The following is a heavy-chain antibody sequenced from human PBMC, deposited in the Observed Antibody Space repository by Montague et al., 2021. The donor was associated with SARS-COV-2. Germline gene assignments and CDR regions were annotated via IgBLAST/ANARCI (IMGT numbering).Heavy chain of an antibody. CDR2: TYYRSMWKS. Sequence: CAISGDSVSSNSATWNWIRQSPSRGLEWLGRTYYRSMWKSDYARXLKSRIAINPDTSKNQFSLQLSSVTPEDTALYYCVRGIEAAGSYDYWGQGTLVTVSS. CDR1: GDSVSSNSAT. J-gene: IGHJ4*02. V-gene: IGHV6-1*01. D-gene: IGHD6-13*01. CDR3: VRGIEAAGSYDY.